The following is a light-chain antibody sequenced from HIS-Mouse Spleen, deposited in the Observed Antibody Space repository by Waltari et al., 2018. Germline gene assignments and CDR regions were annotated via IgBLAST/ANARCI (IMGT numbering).Light chain of an antibody. Sequence: SYELTQPPSVSVSPGQTARITCSGDALPKQYAYWYQQKPGQAPVLVIYKGSERPSGIPERCSGSSSGTTVTLTISGGQAEDEADYYCQSADSSGTYVVFGGGTKLTVL. J-gene: IGLJ2*01. V-gene: IGLV3-25*03. CDR2: KGS. CDR3: QSADSSGTYVV. CDR1: ALPKQY.